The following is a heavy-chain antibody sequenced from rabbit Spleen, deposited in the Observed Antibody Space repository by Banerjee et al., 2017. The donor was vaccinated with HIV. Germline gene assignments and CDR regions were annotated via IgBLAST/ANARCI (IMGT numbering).Heavy chain of an antibody. Sequence: QEQLVESGGGLVQPGGSLKLSCKASGFDFSSYGVSWVRQAPGKGLEWIGYIDPVFGITYCANWVKGRFTITSHNAQNTLFLQLNSLTAADTATDFFVREVAAKFSLWGQGTLVTVS. J-gene: IGHJ4*01. CDR2: IDPVFGIT. D-gene: IGHD4-1*01. CDR1: GFDFSSYG. CDR3: VREVAAKFSL. V-gene: IGHV1S47*01.